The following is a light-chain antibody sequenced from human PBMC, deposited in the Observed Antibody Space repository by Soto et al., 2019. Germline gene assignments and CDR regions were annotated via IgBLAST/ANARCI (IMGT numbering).Light chain of an antibody. V-gene: IGLV2-8*01. J-gene: IGLJ1*01. CDR1: SSDVGGYKY. CDR3: SSYAGINNLGV. CDR2: EVN. Sequence: QSALTQPPSASGSPGQSVTISCTGTSSDVGGYKYVSWYQQHPGKAPKLMIFEVNKRPSGVPDRFSGSKSGNTASLTVSGLQDEDEADYYCSSYAGINNLGVFGTGTKLTV.